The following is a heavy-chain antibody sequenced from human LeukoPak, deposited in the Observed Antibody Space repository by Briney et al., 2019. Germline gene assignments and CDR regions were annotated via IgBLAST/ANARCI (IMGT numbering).Heavy chain of an antibody. CDR2: IYPGDSDT. V-gene: IGHV5-51*01. CDR3: ARHHPGGGYRYGPQDY. Sequence: GESLKISCKGSGYSFTSYWIGWVRQMPGKGLEGMGIIYPGDSDTRYSPSFQGQVTISADKSISTDYLQWSSLKASDTAMHYCARHHPGGGYRYGPQDYWGQGTLVTVSS. D-gene: IGHD5-18*01. J-gene: IGHJ4*02. CDR1: GYSFTSYW.